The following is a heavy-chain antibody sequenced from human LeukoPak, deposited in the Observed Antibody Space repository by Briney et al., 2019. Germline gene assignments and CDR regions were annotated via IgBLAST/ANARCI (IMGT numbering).Heavy chain of an antibody. V-gene: IGHV4-59*01. CDR3: ARGYYDILTGYYGVFDY. J-gene: IGHJ4*02. CDR2: IYYSGST. CDR1: GGSISSYY. Sequence: SETLSLTCTVSGGSISSYYWSWIRQPPGKGLEWMGYIYYSGSTNYNPSLKSRVTISVDTSKNQFSLKLSSVTAADTAVYYCARGYYDILTGYYGVFDYWGQGTLVTVSS. D-gene: IGHD3-9*01.